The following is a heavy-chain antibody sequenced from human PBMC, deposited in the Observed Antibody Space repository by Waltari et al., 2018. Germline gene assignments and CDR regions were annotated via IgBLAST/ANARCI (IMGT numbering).Heavy chain of an antibody. CDR2: IRYDETHK. V-gene: IGHV3-30*02. CDR3: ARDGSSSSFDY. J-gene: IGHJ4*02. D-gene: IGHD6-6*01. CDR1: GFTFSVSG. Sequence: QVQLVESGGGVVQPGGSLRLSCAESGFTFSVSGIHWVRQAPGKGVELVAFIRYDETHKYYADSVKGRFTISRDNSKNTVDLHMNSLRAEDTAVYYCARDGSSSSFDYWGQGTLVTVSS.